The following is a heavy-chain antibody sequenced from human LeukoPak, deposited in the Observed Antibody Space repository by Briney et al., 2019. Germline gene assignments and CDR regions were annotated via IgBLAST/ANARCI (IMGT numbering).Heavy chain of an antibody. CDR3: ARDRYHRLGTYYYDSSGLTPYYFDY. CDR1: GGSISSSSYY. V-gene: IGHV4-39*02. CDR2: IYYSGST. D-gene: IGHD3-22*01. Sequence: PSETLSLTCTVSGGSISSSSYYWGWIRQPPGKGLEWIGSIYYSGSTYYNPSLKSRVTISVDTSKNQFSLKLSSVTAADTAVYFCARDRYHRLGTYYYDSSGLTPYYFDYWGQGTLVTVSS. J-gene: IGHJ4*02.